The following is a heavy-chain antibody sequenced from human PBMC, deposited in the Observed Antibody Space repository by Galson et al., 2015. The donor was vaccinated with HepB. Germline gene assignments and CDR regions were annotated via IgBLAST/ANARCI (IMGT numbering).Heavy chain of an antibody. Sequence: SLRLSCAASGLTFSSYGMHWVRRAPGKGLEWVAVISYDGSNKYYADSVKGRFTISRDNSKNTLYLQMNSLRAEDTAVYYCAKDRGVVHYYGMDVWGQGTTVTVSS. D-gene: IGHD3-10*01. J-gene: IGHJ6*02. V-gene: IGHV3-30*18. CDR2: ISYDGSNK. CDR1: GLTFSSYG. CDR3: AKDRGVVHYYGMDV.